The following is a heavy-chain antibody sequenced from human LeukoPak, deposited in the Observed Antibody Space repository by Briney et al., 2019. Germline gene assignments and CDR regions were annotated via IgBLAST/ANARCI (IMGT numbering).Heavy chain of an antibody. V-gene: IGHV1-69*04. J-gene: IGHJ5*02. CDR3: AGRDVGYCSSTSCYFSPPEGYRT. Sequence: ASVKVSCKASGGTFSSYAISWVRQAPGQGLEWMGRIIPILGIANYAQKFQGRVTITADKSTSTAYMELSSLRSEDTAVYYCAGRDVGYCSSTSCYFSPPEGYRTWGQGTLVTVSS. CDR1: GGTFSSYA. D-gene: IGHD2-2*01. CDR2: IIPILGIA.